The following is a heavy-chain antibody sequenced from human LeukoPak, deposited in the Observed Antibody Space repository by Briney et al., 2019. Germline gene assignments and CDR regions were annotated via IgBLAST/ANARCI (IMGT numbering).Heavy chain of an antibody. CDR3: AKDIGVARTWAFDY. CDR1: GFTLGNSP. Sequence: GRSLRLSCTTSGFTLGNSPMSWFRQAPGKGLGWVSGISWNGGSIDYADSVRGRFTISRDNAKNSLYLQMNSLRAEDTALYYCAKDIGVARTWAFDYWGQGTLVTVSS. D-gene: IGHD5-12*01. J-gene: IGHJ4*02. V-gene: IGHV3-9*01. CDR2: ISWNGGSI.